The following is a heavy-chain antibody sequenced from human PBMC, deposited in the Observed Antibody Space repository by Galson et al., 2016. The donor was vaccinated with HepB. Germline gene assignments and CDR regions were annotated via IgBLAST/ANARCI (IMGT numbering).Heavy chain of an antibody. Sequence: SLRLSCAASGFTFGSYSMHWVRQAPGQGLEYVSATNGDGDSRYYADSVKGRFTISRDNSKNMLYLRMDSLISEDMAVYYCSRVGSGYDYWGQGTLVTVSS. D-gene: IGHD2-2*03. J-gene: IGHJ4*02. V-gene: IGHV3-64*02. CDR3: SRVGSGYDY. CDR1: GFTFGSYS. CDR2: TNGDGDSR.